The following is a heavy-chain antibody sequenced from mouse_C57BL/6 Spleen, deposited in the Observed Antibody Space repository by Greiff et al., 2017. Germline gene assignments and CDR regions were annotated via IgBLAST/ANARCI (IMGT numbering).Heavy chain of an antibody. CDR2: INPGSGGT. CDR1: GYAFTNYL. Sequence: VQLQQSGAELVRPGTSVKVSCKASGYAFTNYLIEWVKQRPGQGLEWIGVINPGSGGTNYNEKFKGKATLTADKSSSTAYMQLSSLTSEDSAVYFCAISAPYYFDYWGQGTTLTVSS. D-gene: IGHD6-1*01. V-gene: IGHV1-54*01. CDR3: AISAPYYFDY. J-gene: IGHJ2*01.